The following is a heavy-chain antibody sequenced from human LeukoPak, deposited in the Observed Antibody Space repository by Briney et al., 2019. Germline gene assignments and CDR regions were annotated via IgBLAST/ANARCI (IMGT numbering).Heavy chain of an antibody. D-gene: IGHD2-15*01. CDR3: ARDRGYCSGGSCYPFDY. V-gene: IGHV4-4*07. CDR1: GGSISSYY. J-gene: IGHJ4*02. CDR2: IYTSGST. Sequence: SETLSLTCTVSGGSISSYYWSWIRQPAGKGLEWIGRIYTSGSTNYNPSLKSRVTMSVDTSKNQFSLKLSSVTAADTAAYYCARDRGYCSGGSCYPFDYWGQGTLVTVSS.